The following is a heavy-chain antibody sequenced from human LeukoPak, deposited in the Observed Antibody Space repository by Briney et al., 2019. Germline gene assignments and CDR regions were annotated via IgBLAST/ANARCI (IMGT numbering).Heavy chain of an antibody. J-gene: IGHJ5*02. V-gene: IGHV6-1*01. Sequence: SQTLSLTCAISGDSVSSNSAAWNWIRQSPSRGLEWLGRTYYRSKWYNDYAVSVKSRITINPDTSKNQFSLQLNSVTPEDTAVYYCARDQFSSGWSYNWFDPWGQGTLVTVSS. CDR3: ARDQFSSGWSYNWFDP. CDR1: GDSVSSNSAA. D-gene: IGHD6-19*01. CDR2: TYYRSKWYN.